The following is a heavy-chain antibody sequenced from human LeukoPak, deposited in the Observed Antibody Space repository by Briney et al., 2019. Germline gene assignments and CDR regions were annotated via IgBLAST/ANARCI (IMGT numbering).Heavy chain of an antibody. Sequence: PGGSLRLSCAASGFTFSDYYMSWIRQAPGKGLEWVASIDISGGSTYYEDSVQGRFTISRDNSKNTLYLEMNSLRVEDAALYYCANEVRPNDYWGQGTLVTVSS. D-gene: IGHD1-1*01. J-gene: IGHJ4*02. CDR2: IDISGGST. CDR1: GFTFSDYY. CDR3: ANEVRPNDY. V-gene: IGHV3-23*01.